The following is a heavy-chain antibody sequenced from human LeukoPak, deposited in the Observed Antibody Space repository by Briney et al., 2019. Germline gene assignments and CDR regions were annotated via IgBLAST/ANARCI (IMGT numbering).Heavy chain of an antibody. CDR3: ARVNTMYSSSWIGY. J-gene: IGHJ4*02. CDR2: INPNSGGT. CDR1: GYTFTGYY. Sequence: GASVKVSCKTSGYTFTGYYMHWVRQAPGQGLEWMGWINPNSGGTNYAQKFQGRVTMTRDTSISTAYMELSRLRSDDTAVYYCARVNTMYSSSWIGYWGQGTLVTVSS. D-gene: IGHD6-13*01. V-gene: IGHV1-2*02.